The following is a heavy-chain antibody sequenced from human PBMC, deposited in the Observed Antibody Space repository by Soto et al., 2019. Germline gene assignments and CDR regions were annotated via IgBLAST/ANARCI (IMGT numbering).Heavy chain of an antibody. J-gene: IGHJ4*02. CDR2: ISYDGSNK. CDR1: GFTFSSYG. V-gene: IGHV3-30*18. D-gene: IGHD6-13*01. Sequence: QVQLVESGGGVVQPGRSLRLSCAASGFTFSSYGMHWVRQAPGKGPEWVAVISYDGSNKYYADSVKGRFTISRDNSKNTLYLQMNSLRAEDTAVYYCAKVAAADSDWGQGTLVTVSS. CDR3: AKVAAADSD.